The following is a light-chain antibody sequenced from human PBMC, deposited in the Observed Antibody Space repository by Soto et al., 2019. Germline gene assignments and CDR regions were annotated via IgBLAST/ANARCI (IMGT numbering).Light chain of an antibody. J-gene: IGKJ1*01. Sequence: DIQMTQSPSTLSASVGDRVTITCRASQSISSWVAWYQQKPGKAPKLLIYDASSLESGVPSRFSGSGSGTEFTLTISSLQPDDFATYYCQQYNSYPYTFGQGTKVEIK. CDR3: QQYNSYPYT. V-gene: IGKV1-5*01. CDR1: QSISSW. CDR2: DAS.